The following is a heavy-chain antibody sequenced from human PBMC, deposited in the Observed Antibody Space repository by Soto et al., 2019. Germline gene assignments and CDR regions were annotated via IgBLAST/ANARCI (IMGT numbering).Heavy chain of an antibody. J-gene: IGHJ3*02. D-gene: IGHD2-15*01. CDR3: ARDRDCSGGSGHGDAFDI. CDR1: GASISSGGYY. Sequence: TLSLTCTFSGASISSGGYYWRWTRQHPRKGLEWIGYIYYSGSTYYNPTLKSRVTITVDTSKSQSSMKLSSVISADTAVYYCARDRDCSGGSGHGDAFDIWGQGTMVTVSS. V-gene: IGHV4-31*03. CDR2: IYYSGST.